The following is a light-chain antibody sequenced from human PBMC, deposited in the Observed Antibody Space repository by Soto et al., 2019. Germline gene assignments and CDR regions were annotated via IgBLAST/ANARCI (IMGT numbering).Light chain of an antibody. CDR2: VAS. CDR3: QQYNDWPLT. J-gene: IGKJ4*01. V-gene: IGKV3-15*01. CDR1: QSVSSN. Sequence: IVMTQSPATLSVSQGERATLSCRASQSVSSNLAWYQQKPGQTPKLLIYVASTRATGIPARFSGSGSGTEFTLTISSLQSEDVAVYYCQQYNDWPLTFGGGTKVEFK.